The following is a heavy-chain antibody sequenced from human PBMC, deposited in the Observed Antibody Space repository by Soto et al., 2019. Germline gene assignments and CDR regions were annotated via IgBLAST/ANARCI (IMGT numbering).Heavy chain of an antibody. CDR1: GGSTSSYY. Sequence: SETLSLTCTVSGGSTSSYYWSWIRQPAGKGLEWIGRIYTSGSTNYNPSLRSRVTMTVDTSKNQFSLKLSSVTAADTAVYYCARPNIVVVPAAMAIYYYSGMDVGGQGTTVTV. D-gene: IGHD2-2*01. V-gene: IGHV4-4*07. CDR2: IYTSGST. J-gene: IGHJ6*02. CDR3: ARPNIVVVPAAMAIYYYSGMDV.